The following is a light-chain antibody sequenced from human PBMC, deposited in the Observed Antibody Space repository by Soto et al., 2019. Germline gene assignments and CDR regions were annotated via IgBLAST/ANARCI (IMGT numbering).Light chain of an antibody. Sequence: EIVLTQYPATLSLSPGERATISCRASQSISSYLAWFQQKPGQAPRLIIYDASSRATGIPARFSGSGSGPDVTLAIIIVESEEAAAYYCQQRDNRYTFGQGNQREIK. V-gene: IGKV3-11*01. CDR3: QQRDNRYT. CDR2: DAS. J-gene: IGKJ2*01. CDR1: QSISSY.